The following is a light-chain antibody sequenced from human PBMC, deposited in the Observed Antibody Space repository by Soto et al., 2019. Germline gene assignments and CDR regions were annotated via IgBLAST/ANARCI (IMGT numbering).Light chain of an antibody. CDR3: QQYETSSPFT. CDR1: QSIRSS. CDR2: KAS. J-gene: IGKJ2*01. Sequence: DIQMTQSPSPLSASVGDRVTITCRASQSIRSSLAWYQQKPGKAPRLLIYKASSLENGVPSRFSGSGSGTEFTLTINSLQPDDFATYYCQQYETSSPFTFGQGTKLEI. V-gene: IGKV1-5*03.